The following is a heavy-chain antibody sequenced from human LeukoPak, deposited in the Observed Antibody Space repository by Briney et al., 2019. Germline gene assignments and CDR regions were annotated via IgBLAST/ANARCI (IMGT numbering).Heavy chain of an antibody. D-gene: IGHD3-10*01. CDR1: GFTFSSYS. J-gene: IGHJ4*02. Sequence: PGGSLRLSCAASGFTFSSYSMNWVRQAPGKGLEWVSSISSSSSYIYYADSVKGRFTISRDNAKNSLYLHMNSLRAEDTAVYYCARVPNMVRGVVYYFDYWGQGTLVTVSS. V-gene: IGHV3-21*01. CDR2: ISSSSSYI. CDR3: ARVPNMVRGVVYYFDY.